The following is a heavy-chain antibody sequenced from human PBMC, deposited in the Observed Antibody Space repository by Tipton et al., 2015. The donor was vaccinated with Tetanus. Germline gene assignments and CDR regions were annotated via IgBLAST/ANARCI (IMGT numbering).Heavy chain of an antibody. CDR3: ARAAGFLGLTHDF. D-gene: IGHD2/OR15-2a*01. CDR1: GASFSDYY. Sequence: TLSLTCAVYGASFSDYYWSWIRKPPGKGLEWIGYIYQTGTTYYNPSLKGRVTISMDRSNTQFSLRLDSLTAADTAVYYCARAAGFLGLTHDFWGRGTLVSVSS. V-gene: IGHV4-34*01. CDR2: IYQTGTT. J-gene: IGHJ4*02.